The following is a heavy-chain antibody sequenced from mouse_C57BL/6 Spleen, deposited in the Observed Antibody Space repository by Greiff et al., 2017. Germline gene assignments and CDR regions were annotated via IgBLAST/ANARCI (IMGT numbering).Heavy chain of an antibody. V-gene: IGHV1-74*01. CDR2: IHPSDSDT. J-gene: IGHJ1*03. CDR1: GYTFTSYW. Sequence: VQLQQPGAELVKPGASVKVSCKASGYTFTSYWMYWVKQRPGQGLEWIGRIHPSDSDTNYNQKFTGKATLTVDKSSSTAYMHLSSLTSEGSAVYYCANIYYDYDDVWGTGTTVTVSS. D-gene: IGHD2-4*01. CDR3: ANIYYDYDDV.